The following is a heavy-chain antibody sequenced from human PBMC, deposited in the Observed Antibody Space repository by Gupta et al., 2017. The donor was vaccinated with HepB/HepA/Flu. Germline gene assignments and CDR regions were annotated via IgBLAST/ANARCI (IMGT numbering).Heavy chain of an antibody. CDR1: GGSISSGDYY. J-gene: IGHJ6*02. Sequence: QVQLQESGPGLVKPSQTLSLTCTVSGGSISSGDYYWSWIRQPPGKGLEWIGYIYYSGSTYYNPSLKSRVTISVDTAKNQFSLKLSSVTAADTAVYYCARDRMTTDYYYYYGMDVWGQGTTVTVSS. V-gene: IGHV4-30-4*01. CDR2: IYYSGST. D-gene: IGHD4-11*01. CDR3: ARDRMTTDYYYYYGMDV.